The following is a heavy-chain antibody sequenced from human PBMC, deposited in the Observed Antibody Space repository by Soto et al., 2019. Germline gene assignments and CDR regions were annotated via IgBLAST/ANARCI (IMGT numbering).Heavy chain of an antibody. D-gene: IGHD2-2*01. CDR2: ISYDGSNK. CDR1: GFTFSSYG. CDR3: AKDLEMFVVVPANWFDT. Sequence: QVQLVESGGGVVQPGRSLRLSCAASGFTFSSYGMHWVRQAPGKGLEWVAVISYDGSNKYYADSVKSRFTISRDTSKNTLYLQMNRLRAEDKAVYYCAKDLEMFVVVPANWFDTWGQGTLVTVSS. V-gene: IGHV3-30*18. J-gene: IGHJ5*02.